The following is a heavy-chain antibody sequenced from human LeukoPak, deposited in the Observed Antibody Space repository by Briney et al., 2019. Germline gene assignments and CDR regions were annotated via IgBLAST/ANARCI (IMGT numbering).Heavy chain of an antibody. D-gene: IGHD5-24*01. Sequence: GGSLRLSCAASGFTVSSNYMSWVRQARGKGLEWVSVIYSGGSTYYADSVKGRFTLSRHNSKNTLYLQMNSLRAEDTAVYYCASRDGYNYPFDYWGQGTLVTVSS. V-gene: IGHV3-53*04. CDR3: ASRDGYNYPFDY. J-gene: IGHJ4*02. CDR2: IYSGGST. CDR1: GFTVSSNY.